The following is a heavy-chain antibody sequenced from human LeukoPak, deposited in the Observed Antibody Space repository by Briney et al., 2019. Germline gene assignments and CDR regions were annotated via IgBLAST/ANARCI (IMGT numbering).Heavy chain of an antibody. V-gene: IGHV4-59*01. D-gene: IGHD2-2*01. J-gene: IGHJ4*02. CDR1: GGSISGYY. Sequence: SETLSLTCTVSGGSISGYYWSWIRQSPGKGLEWIGYMYFSGSTNYNPSLKSRVSMSVDTSKNQFSLKLSSVTAEDTAVYYCTRVRGSTSCPDYWGQGTLVTVSS. CDR3: TRVRGSTSCPDY. CDR2: MYFSGST.